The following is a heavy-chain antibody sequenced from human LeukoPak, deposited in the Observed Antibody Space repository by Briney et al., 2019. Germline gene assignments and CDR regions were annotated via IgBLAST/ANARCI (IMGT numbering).Heavy chain of an antibody. Sequence: GESLKISCKGSGYSFTSYWIGWVRQMPGKGLEWMGIIYPGDSDTRYSPSFQGQVTISADKSISTAYLQWSSLKASDTAMYYCARAVKGSGYDPYYYYMDVWGKGTTVTVS. CDR3: ARAVKGSGYDPYYYYMDV. V-gene: IGHV5-51*01. J-gene: IGHJ6*03. D-gene: IGHD5-12*01. CDR1: GYSFTSYW. CDR2: IYPGDSDT.